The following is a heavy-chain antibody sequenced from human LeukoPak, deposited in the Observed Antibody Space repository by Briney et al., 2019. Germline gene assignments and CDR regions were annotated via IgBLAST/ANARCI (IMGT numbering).Heavy chain of an antibody. D-gene: IGHD3-22*01. CDR2: ISGSGGST. Sequence: PGGSLRLSCAASGFTFSSYAMSWVRQAPGKGLEWVSAISGSGGSTYYADSVKGRFTISRDNSKNTLYLQMNSLRAEDTAVYYCAKVANIYYDSSSNYFDYWGQGTLVTVSS. CDR3: AKVANIYYDSSSNYFDY. V-gene: IGHV3-23*01. CDR1: GFTFSSYA. J-gene: IGHJ4*02.